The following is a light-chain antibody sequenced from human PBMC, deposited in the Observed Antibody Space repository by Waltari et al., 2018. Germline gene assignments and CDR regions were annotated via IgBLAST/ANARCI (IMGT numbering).Light chain of an antibody. V-gene: IGLV2-14*01. J-gene: IGLJ3*02. CDR3: SSYTSSSTWV. Sequence: QSALTQPASVSGSPGQSITISCTGTSSDVGGYHYVAWYQQHPGKAPKLMISDVSKRPSGVSNRFTGSKSDNTASLTISGLQAEDEADYYCSSYTSSSTWVFGGGTKLTVL. CDR2: DVS. CDR1: SSDVGGYHY.